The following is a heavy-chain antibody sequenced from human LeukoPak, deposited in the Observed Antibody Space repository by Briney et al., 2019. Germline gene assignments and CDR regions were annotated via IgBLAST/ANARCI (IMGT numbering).Heavy chain of an antibody. Sequence: GASVKVSCKASGYTFTGYYMHWVRQAPGQGLEWKGWINPNSGGTNYAQKFQGWVTMTRDTSISTAYMELSRLRSDDTAVYYCARDRGYSSSWRHFDYWGQGTLVTVSS. CDR2: INPNSGGT. CDR3: ARDRGYSSSWRHFDY. V-gene: IGHV1-2*04. D-gene: IGHD6-13*01. CDR1: GYTFTGYY. J-gene: IGHJ4*02.